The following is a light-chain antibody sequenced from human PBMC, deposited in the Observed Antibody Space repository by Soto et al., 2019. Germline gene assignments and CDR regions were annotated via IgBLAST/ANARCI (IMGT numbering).Light chain of an antibody. CDR3: CSYAGSYTWV. CDR1: SSDVGDYDF. CDR2: DVS. V-gene: IGLV2-11*01. J-gene: IGLJ3*02. Sequence: QSALTQPRSVSGSPGQSVTISCAGSSSDVGDYDFVSWYHQHPGKVPKLIIFDVSGRPSGVPDRFSGSKSGNTASLTISGLQADDEGVYYCCSYAGSYTWVFGGGTKLTVI.